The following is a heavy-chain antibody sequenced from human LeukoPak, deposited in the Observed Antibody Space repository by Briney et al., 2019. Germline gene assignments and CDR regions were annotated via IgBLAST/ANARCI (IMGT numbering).Heavy chain of an antibody. CDR2: IIPIFGTA. D-gene: IGHD4-17*01. CDR3: ASQWTVTTSRFDY. V-gene: IGHV1-69*13. J-gene: IGHJ4*02. CDR1: GGTSSSYA. Sequence: SVKVSCKASGGTSSSYAISWVRQAPGQGLEWMGGIIPIFGTANYAQKFQGRVTITADESTSTAYMELSSLRSEDTAVYYCASQWTVTTSRFDYWGQGTLVTVSS.